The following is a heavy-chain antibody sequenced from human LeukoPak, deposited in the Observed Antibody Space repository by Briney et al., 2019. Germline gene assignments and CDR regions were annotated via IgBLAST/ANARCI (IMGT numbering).Heavy chain of an antibody. D-gene: IGHD3-22*01. Sequence: PGGSLRLSCAASGLTFSSYGMSWVRQAPGKGLEWVSAISGSGGSTYYADSVKGRFTISRDNSKNTLYLQMNSLRAEDTAVYYCAKNYYYDSSGRDAFDIWGQGTMVTVSS. CDR3: AKNYYYDSSGRDAFDI. J-gene: IGHJ3*02. CDR1: GLTFSSYG. CDR2: ISGSGGST. V-gene: IGHV3-23*01.